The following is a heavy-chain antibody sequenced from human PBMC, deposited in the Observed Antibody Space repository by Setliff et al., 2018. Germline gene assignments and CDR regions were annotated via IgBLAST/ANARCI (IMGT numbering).Heavy chain of an antibody. D-gene: IGHD6-19*01. Sequence: PSETLSLTCTVSGASISGNSYYWAWIRQPPGKGLEWIASTYYGGNTYYNPSLKSRVTMSVDTSKSQFSLKLTSVTAADTAVYYCARGGGYNSGSYQGGFYYMDVWGKGTTVTVSS. V-gene: IGHV4-39*07. CDR2: TYYGGNT. CDR3: ARGGGYNSGSYQGGFYYMDV. J-gene: IGHJ6*03. CDR1: GASISGNSYY.